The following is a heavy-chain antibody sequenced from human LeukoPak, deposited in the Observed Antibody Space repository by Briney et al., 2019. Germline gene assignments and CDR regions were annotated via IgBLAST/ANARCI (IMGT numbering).Heavy chain of an antibody. V-gene: IGHV3-72*01. CDR3: ARVRYCSSTTCRGAFDV. J-gene: IGHJ3*01. CDR1: GFSFSDHY. CDR2: ARNKANSYTT. D-gene: IGHD2-2*01. Sequence: GGSLRLSCAASGFSFSDHYMDWVRQAPGKGLEWVGRARNKANSYTTEYAASVKDRFTISRDDSENSLYLQMNSLKTEDTAVYYCARVRYCSSTTCRGAFDVWGQGTMVTVTS.